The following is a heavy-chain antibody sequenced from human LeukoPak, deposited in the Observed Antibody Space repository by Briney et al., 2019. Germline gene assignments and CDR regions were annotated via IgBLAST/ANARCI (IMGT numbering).Heavy chain of an antibody. CDR1: GFTFSSYG. Sequence: GGSLRLSCAASGFTFSSYGMHWVRQAPGKGLEWVAVISYDGSNKYYADSVKGRFTISRDNSKNTLYLQMNSLRAEDTAVYYCAKDMVRGVILGAFDIWGQGTMVTVSS. D-gene: IGHD3-10*01. CDR3: AKDMVRGVILGAFDI. J-gene: IGHJ3*02. V-gene: IGHV3-30*18. CDR2: ISYDGSNK.